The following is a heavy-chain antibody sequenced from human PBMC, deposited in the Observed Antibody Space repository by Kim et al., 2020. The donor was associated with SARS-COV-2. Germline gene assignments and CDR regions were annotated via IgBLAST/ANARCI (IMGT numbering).Heavy chain of an antibody. CDR3: ARAYYYDSSGSYYFDY. CDR1: GFTFDDYG. Sequence: GGSLRLSCAASGFTFDDYGMSWVRQAPGKGLEWVSGINWNGGSTGYADSVKGRFTISRDNAKNSLYLQMNSLRAEDTALYHCARAYYYDSSGSYYFDYWGQGTXVTVSS. CDR2: INWNGGST. J-gene: IGHJ4*02. D-gene: IGHD3-22*01. V-gene: IGHV3-20*01.